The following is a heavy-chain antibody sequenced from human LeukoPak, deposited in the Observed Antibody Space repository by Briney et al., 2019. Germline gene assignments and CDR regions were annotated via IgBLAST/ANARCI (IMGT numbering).Heavy chain of an antibody. J-gene: IGHJ4*02. V-gene: IGHV3-48*01. Sequence: GGSLRLSCAASGFTFSDYSMNWVRQATGKGLEWVSYISSIGATIYYADSVKGRFTISRDNAKNSLFLQMNSLRAEDTAVYYCARDRVGYNGVLDYWGQGTLVTVSS. CDR3: ARDRVGYNGVLDY. CDR2: ISSIGATI. CDR1: GFTFSDYS. D-gene: IGHD5-24*01.